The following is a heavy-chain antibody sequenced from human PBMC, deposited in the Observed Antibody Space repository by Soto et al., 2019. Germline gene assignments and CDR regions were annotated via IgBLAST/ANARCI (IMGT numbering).Heavy chain of an antibody. D-gene: IGHD4-4*01. CDR1: GGSFSGYY. CDR3: AAREGTTVTTRGNYYYYYGMDV. CDR2: ISHSGST. V-gene: IGHV4-34*01. Sequence: GGSFSGYYWSWIRQPPGKGLEWIGEISHSGSTNYNPSLKSRVTISVDASKNQFSLKLSSVTAADTAVYYCAAREGTTVTTRGNYYYYYGMDVWGQGTTVTVSS. J-gene: IGHJ6*02.